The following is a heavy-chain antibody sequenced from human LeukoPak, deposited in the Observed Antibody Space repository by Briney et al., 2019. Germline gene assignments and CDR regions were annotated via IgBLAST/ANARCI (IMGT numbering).Heavy chain of an antibody. Sequence: PGGSLRLSCAASGCTFSSYSMNWVRQAPGKGLEWVSSISSSSSYIYYADSVKGRFTISRDNAKNSLYLQMNSLRAEDTAVYYCARDSGRGWWESQTQNWFDPWGQGTLVTVSS. CDR3: ARDSGRGWWESQTQNWFDP. J-gene: IGHJ5*02. D-gene: IGHD1-26*01. V-gene: IGHV3-21*01. CDR1: GCTFSSYS. CDR2: ISSSSSYI.